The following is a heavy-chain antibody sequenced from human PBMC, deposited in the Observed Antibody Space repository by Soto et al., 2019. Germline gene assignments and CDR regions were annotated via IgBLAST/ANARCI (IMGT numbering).Heavy chain of an antibody. V-gene: IGHV4-59*01. D-gene: IGHD4-17*01. J-gene: IGHJ4*02. CDR1: CGSISSYY. CDR3: AGGAVTVTHHIDY. CDR2: IYYSGST. Sequence: PSETLSLTCTVSCGSISSYYWSWIRQPPGKGLEWIVYIYYSGSTNYNPSLKSRVTISVDTSKNQFSLKLSSVTAADTAVYYCAGGAVTVTHHIDYGGQGTLVTVSS.